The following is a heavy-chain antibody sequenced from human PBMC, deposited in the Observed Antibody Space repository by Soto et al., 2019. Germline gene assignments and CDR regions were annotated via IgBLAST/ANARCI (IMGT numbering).Heavy chain of an antibody. D-gene: IGHD5-18*01. V-gene: IGHV3-48*02. CDR3: AKDLDDTAMAPNLFDP. J-gene: IGHJ5*02. Sequence: PGGSLRLSCAASGFTFSSYSINWVRQAPGKGLEWFSYITSDSSTISYADSVKGRFTVSRDNAKNSLYLQMNSLRDEDTAVYYRAKDLDDTAMAPNLFDPWGQGTLVTVSS. CDR1: GFTFSSYS. CDR2: ITSDSSTI.